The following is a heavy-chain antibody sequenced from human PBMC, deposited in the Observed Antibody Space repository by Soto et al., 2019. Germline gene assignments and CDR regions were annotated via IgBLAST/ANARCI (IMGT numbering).Heavy chain of an antibody. Sequence: QVQLVQSGAEVKKPGASVKVSCKASGYTFTSYYMHWVRQAPGQGLEWMGIINPSGGSTSYAQKFQGRVTTTRDTPTSTGYMELSSLRSEDTAVYYCARMVRGGSRDDYYMDVWGKGTTVTVSS. V-gene: IGHV1-46*03. J-gene: IGHJ6*03. CDR1: GYTFTSYY. CDR3: ARMVRGGSRDDYYMDV. CDR2: INPSGGST. D-gene: IGHD3-10*01.